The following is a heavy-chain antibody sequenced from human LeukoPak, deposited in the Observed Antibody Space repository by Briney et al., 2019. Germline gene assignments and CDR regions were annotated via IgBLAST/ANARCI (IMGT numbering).Heavy chain of an antibody. CDR2: IYYSGST. D-gene: IGHD3-22*01. CDR1: CGSISSYY. J-gene: IGHJ4*02. CDR3: ARRIYFYDSSGYYFDY. Sequence: PSETLSLTCTVSCGSISSYYWSWIRQPPGKGLECIGYIYYSGSTNYNPSLKSRVTISVDTSKNQFSLKLSSVTAADTAVYYCARRIYFYDSSGYYFDYWGQGTPVTVSS. V-gene: IGHV4-59*01.